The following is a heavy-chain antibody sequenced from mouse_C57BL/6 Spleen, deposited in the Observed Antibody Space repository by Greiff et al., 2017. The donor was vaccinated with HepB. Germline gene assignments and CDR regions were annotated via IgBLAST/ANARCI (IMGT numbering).Heavy chain of an antibody. V-gene: IGHV5-4*01. J-gene: IGHJ2*01. CDR1: GFTFSSYA. CDR2: ISDGGSYT. D-gene: IGHD1-1*01. CDR3: ARDVTTGGDY. Sequence: EVKLQESGGGLVKPGGSLKLSCAASGFTFSSYAMSWVRQTPEKRLEWVATISDGGSYTYYPDNVKGRFTISRDNAKNNLYLQMSHLKSEDTAMYYCARDVTTGGDYWGQGTTLTVSS.